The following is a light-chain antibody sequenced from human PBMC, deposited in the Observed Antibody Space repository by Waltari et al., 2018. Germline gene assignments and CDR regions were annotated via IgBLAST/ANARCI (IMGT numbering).Light chain of an antibody. CDR3: QVWDSSTEYV. CDR1: TLGDKY. Sequence: SYELTQPPSVSVSPGQTASITCSGDTLGDKYACWYQQKPGQSPVLVIYQDNKRPSGIPERFSGSNSGNTATLTISGTQAMDEADYYWQVWDSSTEYVFGTGTNVTVL. V-gene: IGLV3-1*01. CDR2: QDN. J-gene: IGLJ1*01.